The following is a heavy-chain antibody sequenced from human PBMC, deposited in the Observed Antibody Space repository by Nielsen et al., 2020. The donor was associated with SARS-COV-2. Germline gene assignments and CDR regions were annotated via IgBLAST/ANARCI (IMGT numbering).Heavy chain of an antibody. D-gene: IGHD5-12*01. Sequence: GESLKISCEASGYRFTSYWIAWVRQMPGKGLEWMGIIYPGDSDTRYSPSFQDQVTISADKSISTAYLQWSSLKASDTAMYYCAATRGYSGYEKWGAFDIWGQGTMVTVSS. CDR2: IYPGDSDT. V-gene: IGHV5-51*01. CDR3: AATRGYSGYEKWGAFDI. CDR1: GYRFTSYW. J-gene: IGHJ3*02.